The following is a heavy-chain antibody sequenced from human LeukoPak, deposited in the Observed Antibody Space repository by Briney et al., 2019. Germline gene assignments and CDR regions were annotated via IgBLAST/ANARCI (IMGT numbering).Heavy chain of an antibody. V-gene: IGHV3-23*01. CDR2: ISGSGGST. CDR3: AKKESSSSWYDYFDY. CDR1: GFTFSSYA. D-gene: IGHD6-13*01. J-gene: IGHJ4*02. Sequence: GGSLRLSCAASGFTFSSYAMSWVRQAPGKGLEWVSAISGSGGSTYYADSVKGRFTISRDNSKNMLYLQMNSLRAEDTAVYYCAKKESSSSWYDYFDYWGQGTLVTVSS.